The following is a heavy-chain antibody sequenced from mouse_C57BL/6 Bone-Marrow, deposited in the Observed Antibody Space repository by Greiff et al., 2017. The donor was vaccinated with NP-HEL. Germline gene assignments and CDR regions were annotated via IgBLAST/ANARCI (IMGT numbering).Heavy chain of an antibody. J-gene: IGHJ2*01. V-gene: IGHV14-4*01. CDR1: GFNIKDDY. Sequence: DVKLQESGAELVRPGASVKLSCTASGFNIKDDYMPWVKQRPEQGLEWIGWIDPENGDTEYASKFQGKATITADTSSNTAYLQLSSLTSEDTAVYYCTFDGYYGYWGQGTTLTVSS. CDR2: IDPENGDT. CDR3: TFDGYYGY. D-gene: IGHD2-3*01.